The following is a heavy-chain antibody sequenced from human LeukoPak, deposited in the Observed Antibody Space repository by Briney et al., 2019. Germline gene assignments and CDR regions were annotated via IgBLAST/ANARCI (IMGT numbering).Heavy chain of an antibody. CDR3: ARVGGRGYSGYDSY. CDR1: GFTFTSSA. J-gene: IGHJ4*02. D-gene: IGHD5-12*01. Sequence: SVKVSCKASGFTFTSSAMQWVRQARGQRLEWIGWIVVGSGNTNYAQKFQGRVTMTRDTSISTAYMELSRLRSEDTAVYYCARVGGRGYSGYDSYWGQGTLVTVSS. CDR2: IVVGSGNT. V-gene: IGHV1-58*02.